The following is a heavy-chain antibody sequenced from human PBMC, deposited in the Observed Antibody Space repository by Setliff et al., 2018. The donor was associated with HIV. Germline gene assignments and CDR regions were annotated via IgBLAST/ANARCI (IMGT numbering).Heavy chain of an antibody. D-gene: IGHD3-10*01. CDR3: TRGLGITMVRGIRTFDP. V-gene: IGHV4-34*01. CDR1: NTSVSGYY. J-gene: IGHJ5*02. CDR2: INQSGGT. Sequence: PSETLSLICAVYNTSVSGYYWTWIRQSPGRGLEWIGEINQSGGTDYNPSLRSRVYMSLDTSKNQFSLKLLSVTAADSAVYYCTRGLGITMVRGIRTFDPWGQGTQVTVSS.